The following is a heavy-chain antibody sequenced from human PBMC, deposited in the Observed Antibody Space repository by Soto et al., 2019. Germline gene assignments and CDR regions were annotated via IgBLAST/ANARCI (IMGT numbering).Heavy chain of an antibody. CDR2: INPNSGGT. Sequence: ASVKVSCKASGYTFTGYYMHWVRQAPGQGLEWMGWINPNSGGTNYAHKFQGWVTMTRDTSISTAYMELSRLRSDDTAVYYCARYRWGYYDSSGYYPDSLDYWGQGTLVTVSS. D-gene: IGHD3-22*01. CDR3: ARYRWGYYDSSGYYPDSLDY. V-gene: IGHV1-2*04. J-gene: IGHJ4*02. CDR1: GYTFTGYY.